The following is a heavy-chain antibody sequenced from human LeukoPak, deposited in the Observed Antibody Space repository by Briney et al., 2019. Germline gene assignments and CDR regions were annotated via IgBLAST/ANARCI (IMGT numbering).Heavy chain of an antibody. J-gene: IGHJ4*02. D-gene: IGHD5-18*01. CDR2: LFSGGTT. CDR1: GGSISTYY. V-gene: IGHV4-59*12. CDR3: ARAVGGLKRYSYNY. Sequence: TSETLSLTCTVSGGSISTYYWSWIRQPPGKGLEWVGYLFSGGTTNYNPSLKSRVTISVDTSKNQFSLKLSSVTAADTAVYYCARAVGGLKRYSYNYWGQGTLVTVSS.